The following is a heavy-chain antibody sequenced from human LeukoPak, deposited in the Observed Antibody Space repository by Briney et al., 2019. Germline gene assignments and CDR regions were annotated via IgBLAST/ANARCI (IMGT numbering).Heavy chain of an antibody. CDR1: GGSISSYY. CDR3: AGGGDSSSWYVY. V-gene: IGHV4-59*01. Sequence: SETLSLTCTVSGGSISSYYWSWIRQPPGKGLEWIGYIHYSGSTNYNPSLKSRVTISVDTSKNQFSLKLSSVTAADTAVYYCAGGGDSSSWYVYWGQGTLVTVSS. D-gene: IGHD6-13*01. CDR2: IHYSGST. J-gene: IGHJ4*02.